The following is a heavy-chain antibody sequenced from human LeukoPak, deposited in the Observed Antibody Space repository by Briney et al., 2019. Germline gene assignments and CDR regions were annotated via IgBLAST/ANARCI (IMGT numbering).Heavy chain of an antibody. Sequence: GGSLRLSCAASGFTYSNYAMTWVRQAPGKGLEWVSTISASGGSTYFADSVKGRSTISRENSKNRLYLQVDSLRVEDTAVYYCVKEVGRGEPTALFYFDYWGQGALVTVSS. CDR1: GFTYSNYA. D-gene: IGHD1-14*01. CDR3: VKEVGRGEPTALFYFDY. V-gene: IGHV3-23*01. J-gene: IGHJ4*02. CDR2: ISASGGST.